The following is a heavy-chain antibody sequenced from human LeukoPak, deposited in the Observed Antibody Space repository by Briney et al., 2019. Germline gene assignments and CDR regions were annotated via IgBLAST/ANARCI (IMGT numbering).Heavy chain of an antibody. D-gene: IGHD2-21*02. CDR1: GGSISSGSYY. CDR3: ARGVLLFRVDY. CDR2: IYTSGST. V-gene: IGHV4-61*02. Sequence: PSQTLSLTCTVSGGSISSGSYYWSWIRQPAGKGLEWIGRIYTSGSTNYNPSLKSRVTISVDTSKNQFSLKLSSVTAADTAVYYCARGVLLFRVDYWGQGTLVTVSS. J-gene: IGHJ4*02.